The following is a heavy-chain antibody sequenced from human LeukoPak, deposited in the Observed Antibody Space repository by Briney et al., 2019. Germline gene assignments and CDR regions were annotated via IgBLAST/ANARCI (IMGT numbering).Heavy chain of an antibody. V-gene: IGHV3-23*01. CDR3: AKGSGYYYDSSGYYLFDY. Sequence: GGSLRLSCVASGFTFSSYWMTWVRQAPGRGLEWVSAISGSGGSTYYADSVKGRFTISRDNSKNTLYMQMNSLRAEDTAVYYCAKGSGYYYDSSGYYLFDYWGQGTLVTVSS. CDR1: GFTFSSYW. J-gene: IGHJ4*02. CDR2: ISGSGGST. D-gene: IGHD3-22*01.